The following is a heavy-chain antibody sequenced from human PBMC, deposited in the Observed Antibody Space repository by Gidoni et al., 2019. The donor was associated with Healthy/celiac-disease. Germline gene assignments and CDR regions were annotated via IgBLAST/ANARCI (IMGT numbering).Heavy chain of an antibody. J-gene: IGHJ1*01. Sequence: QVQLQQLGAGLLKPSATLSLTCAVYGGSFSVYSWSWIRQPPGKGLEWIGEINHSGSTNYNPSLKSRVTISVDTSKNQFSLKLSSVTAAETAVYYCARQERKGYCSSTSCYTGYFQHWGQGTLVTVSS. CDR2: INHSGST. CDR3: ARQERKGYCSSTSCYTGYFQH. D-gene: IGHD2-2*02. V-gene: IGHV4-34*01. CDR1: GGSFSVYS.